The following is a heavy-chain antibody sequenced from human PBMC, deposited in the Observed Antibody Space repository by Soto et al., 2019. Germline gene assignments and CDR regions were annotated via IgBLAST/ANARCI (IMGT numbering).Heavy chain of an antibody. J-gene: IGHJ5*02. CDR1: GGTFSSYA. D-gene: IGHD3-22*01. CDR2: IIPIFGTA. CDR3: ARLYYYDSSGYDWFAP. V-gene: IGHV1-69*13. Sequence: SVKVSCKASGGTFSSYAISWVRQAPGQGLEWMGGIIPIFGTANYAQKFQGRVTITADESTSTAYMELSSLRSEDTAVYYCARLYYYDSSGYDWFAPWGQGTLVTVSS.